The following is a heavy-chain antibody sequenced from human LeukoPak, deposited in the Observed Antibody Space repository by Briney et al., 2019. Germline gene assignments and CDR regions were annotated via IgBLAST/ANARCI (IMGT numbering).Heavy chain of an antibody. D-gene: IGHD2-15*01. CDR1: GFTFSGSA. J-gene: IGHJ6*02. CDR2: IRSKASSYAT. V-gene: IGHV3-73*01. CDR3: TRRHTATSMDV. Sequence: GGSLRLSCAASGFTFSGSAMHWVRQASGKGLEWVGRIRSKASSYATAYAASVIGRFTISRDDSKNTAYLQMNSLKTEDTAVYYCTRRHTATSMDVWGQGTTVTVSS.